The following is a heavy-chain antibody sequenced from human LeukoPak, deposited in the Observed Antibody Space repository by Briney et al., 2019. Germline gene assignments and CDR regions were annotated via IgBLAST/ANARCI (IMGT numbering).Heavy chain of an antibody. CDR3: ATYTSAIQYFLY. CDR2: VNPSGGAT. V-gene: IGHV1-2*02. J-gene: IGHJ4*02. D-gene: IGHD6-19*01. Sequence: ASVKISCKASGYSFTDYYIHWVRQAPGQGPEWMGWVNPSGGATKYAQKFQDRVTMTRDTSISTAYLELSGLTSDDMAVYYCATYTSAIQYFLYWGLGTLVTVSS. CDR1: GYSFTDYY.